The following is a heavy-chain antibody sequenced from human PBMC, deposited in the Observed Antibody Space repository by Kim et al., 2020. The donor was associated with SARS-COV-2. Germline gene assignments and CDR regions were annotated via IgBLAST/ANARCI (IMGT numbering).Heavy chain of an antibody. CDR2: ISAYNGNT. CDR1: GYTFTSYG. CDR3: ARDDWISGSSRGGDAFDI. V-gene: IGHV1-18*01. Sequence: ASVKVSCKASGYTFTSYGISWVRQAPGQGLEWMGWISAYNGNTNYAQKLQGRVTMTTDTSTSTAYMELRSLRSDDTAVYYCARDDWISGSSRGGDAFDIWGQGTMVTVSS. D-gene: IGHD1-26*01. J-gene: IGHJ3*02.